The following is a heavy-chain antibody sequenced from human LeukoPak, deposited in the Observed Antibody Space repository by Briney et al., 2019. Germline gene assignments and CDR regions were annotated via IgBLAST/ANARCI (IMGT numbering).Heavy chain of an antibody. D-gene: IGHD1-7*01. CDR1: GFTFSDYA. CDR2: ISKDGSDK. CDR3: ARDYWWNYDY. J-gene: IGHJ4*02. V-gene: IGHV3-30-3*01. Sequence: GGSLRLSRAASGFTFSDYAMHWVRQAPGKGLEWVAVISKDGSDKYYPGSVRGRFTISRDNSKNTIYLQMDSQRAEDTAIYYCARDYWWNYDYWGQGTLVTVSS.